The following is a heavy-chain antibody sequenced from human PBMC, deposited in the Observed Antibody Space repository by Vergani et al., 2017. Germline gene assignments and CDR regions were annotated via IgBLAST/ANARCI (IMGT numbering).Heavy chain of an antibody. J-gene: IGHJ4*02. CDR1: GFTFGDYA. Sequence: EVQLVESGGGLVQPGRSLRLSCTASGFTFGDYAMSWFRQAPGKGLEWVGFIRSKPYGGTTEYAASVKGRFTISRDIAKNTLYLQVRSLRLEDTGVYHCVRDRGLCAGGRCYTEAWDYWGQGTPVTVSS. D-gene: IGHD2-2*02. CDR2: IRSKPYGGTT. CDR3: VRDRGLCAGGRCYTEAWDY. V-gene: IGHV3-49*03.